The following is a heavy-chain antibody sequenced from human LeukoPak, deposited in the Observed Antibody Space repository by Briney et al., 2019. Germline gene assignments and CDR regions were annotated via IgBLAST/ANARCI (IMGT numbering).Heavy chain of an antibody. Sequence: GGSLRLSCAASGFTFSSYWMHWVRQAPGKGLVWVSRINSDGSSTSYADSVKGRYTISRDNAKSTLYLQMNSLRAEDTAVYYCARGVRLEWPPYWYFDLWGRGTLVTVPS. CDR1: GFTFSSYW. J-gene: IGHJ2*01. V-gene: IGHV3-74*01. CDR2: INSDGSST. D-gene: IGHD3-3*01. CDR3: ARGVRLEWPPYWYFDL.